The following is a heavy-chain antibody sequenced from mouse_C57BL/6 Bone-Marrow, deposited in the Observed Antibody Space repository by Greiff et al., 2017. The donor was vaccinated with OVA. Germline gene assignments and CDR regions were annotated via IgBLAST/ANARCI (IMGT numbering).Heavy chain of an antibody. J-gene: IGHJ2*01. D-gene: IGHD2-14*01. CDR1: GYTFTSYW. CDR3: ARWGDCGGTPYFDY. V-gene: IGHV1-50*01. Sequence: QVHVKQSGAELVKPGASVKLSCKASGYTFTSYWMQWVKQRPGQGLEWIGEIDPSDSYTNYNQKFKGKATLTVDTSSSTAYMQLSSLTSEDSAVYYCARWGDCGGTPYFDYWGQGTTLTVSS. CDR2: IDPSDSYT.